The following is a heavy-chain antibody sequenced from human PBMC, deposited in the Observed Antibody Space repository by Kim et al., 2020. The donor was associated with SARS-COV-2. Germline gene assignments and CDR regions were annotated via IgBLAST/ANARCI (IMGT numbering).Heavy chain of an antibody. D-gene: IGHD1-26*01. J-gene: IGHJ5*02. CDR1: GGSISSSSYY. Sequence: SETLSLTCTVSGGSISSSSYYWGWIRQPPGKGLEWIGSIYYSGSTYYNPSLKSRVTISVDTSKNQFSLKLSSVTAADTAVYYCARDSGGSVATTNWFDP. V-gene: IGHV4-39*07. CDR3: ARDSGGSVATTNWFDP. CDR2: IYYSGST.